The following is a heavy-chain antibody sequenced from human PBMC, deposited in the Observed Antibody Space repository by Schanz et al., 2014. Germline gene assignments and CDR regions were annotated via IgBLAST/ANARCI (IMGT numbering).Heavy chain of an antibody. CDR3: ARDRLECGAECYSVEVFEI. D-gene: IGHD2-21*01. Sequence: QVQLVQSGAEVKKPGSSVKVSCKASRSTFSSYTISWVRQARGQGLEWVGRFIPILGLAKYEQKFQDKVTITADTSTTTAYMELSGLRSEDTAVYYCARDRLECGAECYSVEVFEIWGQGTLVIVSS. CDR2: FIPILGLA. V-gene: IGHV1-69*08. J-gene: IGHJ4*02. CDR1: RSTFSSYT.